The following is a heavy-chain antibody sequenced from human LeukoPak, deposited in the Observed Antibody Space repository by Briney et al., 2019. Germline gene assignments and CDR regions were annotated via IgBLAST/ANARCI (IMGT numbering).Heavy chain of an antibody. Sequence: PGGSLRLSCAASGFTVSSNYMSWVRHTPGKGLEWVSVIYSGGSTYYADSVKGRFTISRDNSKSTLYLQMNSLRAEDTAVYYCARCSSTSCYTFDYWGQGTLVTVSS. V-gene: IGHV3-53*01. D-gene: IGHD2-2*02. CDR1: GFTVSSNY. CDR2: IYSGGST. CDR3: ARCSSTSCYTFDY. J-gene: IGHJ4*02.